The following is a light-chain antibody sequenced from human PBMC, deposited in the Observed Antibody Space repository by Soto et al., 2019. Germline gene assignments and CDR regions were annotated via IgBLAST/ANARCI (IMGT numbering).Light chain of an antibody. Sequence: DIQMTQSPSSLSASVGDRVTITCQASQDISNYLNWYQQKPGKAPKLLIYDASNLETGVPSRFSGSGSGTDFTFTISSLQPEDIATYDCQQYDNLVTFGQGTKVEIK. V-gene: IGKV1-33*01. CDR3: QQYDNLVT. CDR1: QDISNY. CDR2: DAS. J-gene: IGKJ1*01.